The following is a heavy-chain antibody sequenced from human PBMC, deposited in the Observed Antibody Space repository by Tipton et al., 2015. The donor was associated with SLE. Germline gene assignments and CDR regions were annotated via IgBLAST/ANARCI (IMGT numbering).Heavy chain of an antibody. Sequence: QLAQSGAEVKKPGASVRVSCKASGYTFTTYGISWVRQAPGQGLEWMGWISTYNGNTNYAQKLQGRVTMTSDTSTSTAYMELRSLRSDVTAIYYCARVRVDTAMGVFDFWGQGTLVTVSS. V-gene: IGHV1-18*01. D-gene: IGHD5-18*01. J-gene: IGHJ4*02. CDR2: ISTYNGNT. CDR3: ARVRVDTAMGVFDF. CDR1: GYTFTTYG.